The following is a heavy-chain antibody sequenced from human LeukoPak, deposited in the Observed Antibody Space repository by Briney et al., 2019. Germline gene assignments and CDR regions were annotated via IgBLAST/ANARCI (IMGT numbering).Heavy chain of an antibody. CDR2: IYHSGST. CDR3: ARLRVGATGDFDY. V-gene: IGHV4-59*12. J-gene: IGHJ4*02. CDR1: GGSISSYY. D-gene: IGHD1-26*01. Sequence: PSETLSLTCTVSGGSISSYYGSWIRQPPGEGLEWIGEIYHSGSTNYNPYLKCRITISVDKSKNQFSLKLSSVTAADTAVYYCARLRVGATGDFDYWGQKTVVPVSS.